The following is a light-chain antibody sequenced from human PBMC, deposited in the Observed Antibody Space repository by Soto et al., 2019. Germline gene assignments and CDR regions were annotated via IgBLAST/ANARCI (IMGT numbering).Light chain of an antibody. CDR1: SSNIGAGYD. Sequence: QSVLTQPPSVSGAPGQRVTISCNGSSSNIGAGYDVHWYQQLPGTAPKLLIYGNSNRPSGVPDRFSGSKSGTSASLAITGLLAEDEADYYCHSYDSSLSGYVFGTGPKLTVL. CDR3: HSYDSSLSGYV. J-gene: IGLJ1*01. CDR2: GNS. V-gene: IGLV1-40*01.